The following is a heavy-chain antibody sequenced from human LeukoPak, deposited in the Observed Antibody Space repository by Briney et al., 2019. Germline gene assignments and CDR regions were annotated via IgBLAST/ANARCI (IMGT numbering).Heavy chain of an antibody. CDR1: GGSISSSSYY. D-gene: IGHD3-10*01. J-gene: IGHJ3*02. V-gene: IGHV4-39*07. CDR3: ARGGNYYGSGSYYKGDAFDI. CDR2: IYYSGST. Sequence: SETLSLTCTVSGGSISSSSYYWGWIRQPPGKGLEWIGSIYYSGSTYYNPSLKSRVTISVHTSKNQFSLKLSSVTAADTTVDYCARGGNYYGSGSYYKGDAFDIWGQGTMVTVSS.